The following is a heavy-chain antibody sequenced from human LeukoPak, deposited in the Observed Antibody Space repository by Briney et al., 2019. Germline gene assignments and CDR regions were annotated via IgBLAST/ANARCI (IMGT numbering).Heavy chain of an antibody. CDR3: ANSPGSSSFFDY. V-gene: IGHV1-46*01. J-gene: IGHJ4*02. Sequence: ASVKVSCKASGYTFTSYYMHWVRQAPGQGLEWMGIINPSGGSTSYARKFQGRVTMTRDTSTSTVYMELSSLSSEDTAVYYCANSPGSSSFFDYWGQGTLVTVSS. CDR2: INPSGGST. D-gene: IGHD6-6*01. CDR1: GYTFTSYY.